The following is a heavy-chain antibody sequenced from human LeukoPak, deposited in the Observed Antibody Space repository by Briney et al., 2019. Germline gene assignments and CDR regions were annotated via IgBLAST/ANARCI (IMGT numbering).Heavy chain of an antibody. D-gene: IGHD5-12*01. CDR2: FYTSGSS. CDR1: GGSISSYY. Sequence: SETLSLTCTVSGGSISSYYWSWIRQPAGKGLEWIGRFYTSGSSNYNPSLKSRVTMSVDTSKNQFSLKLSSVTAEDTAVYYCARVRSGYCFDYWGKGTLVTVSS. J-gene: IGHJ4*02. V-gene: IGHV4-4*07. CDR3: ARVRSGYCFDY.